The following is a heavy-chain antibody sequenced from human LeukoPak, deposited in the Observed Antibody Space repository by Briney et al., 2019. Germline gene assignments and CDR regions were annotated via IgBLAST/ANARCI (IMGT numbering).Heavy chain of an antibody. CDR3: AKTSGPTDY. D-gene: IGHD3-10*01. V-gene: IGHV3-23*01. Sequence: GGSLRLSCAASGFTFSSYGMHWVRQAPGKGLEWVSAISNSGGSTYYTDSVKGRFTISRDNSKNTLYLQMNSLRAEDTAVYYCAKTSGPTDYWGQGTLVTVSS. CDR1: GFTFSSYG. CDR2: ISNSGGST. J-gene: IGHJ4*02.